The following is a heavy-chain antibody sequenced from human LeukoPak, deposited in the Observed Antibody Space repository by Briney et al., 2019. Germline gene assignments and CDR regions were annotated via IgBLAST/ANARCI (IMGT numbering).Heavy chain of an antibody. Sequence: GASVKVSCKASGYTFTSYDINWVRQATGQGLEWMGIINPSGGSTSYAQKFQGRVTMTRDTSTSTVYMELSSLRSEDTAVYYCARVLETGIAAAGGYWGQGTLVTVSS. D-gene: IGHD6-13*01. CDR2: INPSGGST. V-gene: IGHV1-46*01. CDR3: ARVLETGIAAAGGY. CDR1: GYTFTSYD. J-gene: IGHJ4*02.